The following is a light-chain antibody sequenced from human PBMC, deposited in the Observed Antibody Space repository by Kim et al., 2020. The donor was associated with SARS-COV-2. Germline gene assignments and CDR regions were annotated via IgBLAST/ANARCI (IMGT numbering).Light chain of an antibody. V-gene: IGKV3-15*01. Sequence: SPGETVTLSCRASQSVNTNLAWYQQKPGQAPRLLIFGASTRATGFPARFSGSGSGTEFTLTISSLQSEDVAVYYCQQYNDWPPLTFGGGTKVDIK. CDR3: QQYNDWPPLT. CDR1: QSVNTN. CDR2: GAS. J-gene: IGKJ4*01.